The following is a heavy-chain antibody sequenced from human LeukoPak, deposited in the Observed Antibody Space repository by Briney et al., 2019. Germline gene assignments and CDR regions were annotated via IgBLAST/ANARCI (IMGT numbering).Heavy chain of an antibody. CDR3: ASPYSSSYYFDY. Sequence: PSQTLSLTCTVSGGSISSSSYYWGWIRQPRGKGLEWIGSIYYSGSTYYNPSLKSRVTISVDTSKNQFSLKLSSVTAADTAVYYCASPYSSSYYFDYWGQGTLVTVSS. J-gene: IGHJ4*02. D-gene: IGHD6-6*01. V-gene: IGHV4-39*01. CDR2: IYYSGST. CDR1: GGSISSSSYY.